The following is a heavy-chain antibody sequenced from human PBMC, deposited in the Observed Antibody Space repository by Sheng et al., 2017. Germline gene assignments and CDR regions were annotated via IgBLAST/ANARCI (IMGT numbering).Heavy chain of an antibody. V-gene: IGHV3-33*01. Sequence: VQLVESGGGVVQPGRSLRLSCAASGFTFSSYGMHWVRQAPGKGLEWVAVIWYDGSNKYYADSVKGRFTISRDNAKKSVDLRMSSLRAEDTAVYYCARESGYSSSSYPYWGQGTLVTVSS. CDR1: GFTFSSYG. CDR3: ARESGYSSSSYPY. J-gene: IGHJ4*02. D-gene: IGHD6-13*01. CDR2: IWYDGSNK.